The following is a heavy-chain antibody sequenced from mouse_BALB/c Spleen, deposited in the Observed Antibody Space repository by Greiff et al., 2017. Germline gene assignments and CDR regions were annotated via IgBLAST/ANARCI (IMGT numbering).Heavy chain of an antibody. CDR3: ARGGFYYCSSFGWYFDV. Sequence: VQLQQSGAELARPGASVKLSCKASGYTFTSYWMQWVKQRPGQGLEWIGAIYPGDGDTRYTQKFKGKATLTADKSSSTAYMQLSSLASEDSAVYYCARGGFYYCSSFGWYFDVWGAGTTVTVSS. CDR2: IYPGDGDT. D-gene: IGHD1-1*01. J-gene: IGHJ1*01. V-gene: IGHV1-87*01. CDR1: GYTFTSYW.